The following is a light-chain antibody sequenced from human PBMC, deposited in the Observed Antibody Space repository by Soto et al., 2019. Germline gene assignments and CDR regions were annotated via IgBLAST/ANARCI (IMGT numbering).Light chain of an antibody. J-gene: IGKJ5*01. V-gene: IGKV3-11*01. CDR1: QSVDSY. Sequence: EIVLTQSPATLSLSPGDRATLSCRASQSVDSYLAWYQQKPGQAPRLLISDASNRDTGIPARFSVSGSGPDFTLTISSLEPEDFAVYFCQHRSNWPITFGQGTRLEIK. CDR2: DAS. CDR3: QHRSNWPIT.